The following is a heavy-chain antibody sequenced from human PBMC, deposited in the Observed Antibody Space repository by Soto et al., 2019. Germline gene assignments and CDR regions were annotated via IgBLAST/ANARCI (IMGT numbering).Heavy chain of an antibody. CDR3: AKDMGNYGDLSPFDY. V-gene: IGHV3-30*18. D-gene: IGHD4-17*01. CDR2: ISYDGSNK. J-gene: IGHJ4*02. Sequence: QVQLVESGGGVVQPGRSLRLSCAASGFTFSSYGMHWVRQAPGKGLEWVAVISYDGSNKYYADSVKGRFTISRDNSKNTLYLQMNSLRAEDTAVYYCAKDMGNYGDLSPFDYWGQGTLVTVSS. CDR1: GFTFSSYG.